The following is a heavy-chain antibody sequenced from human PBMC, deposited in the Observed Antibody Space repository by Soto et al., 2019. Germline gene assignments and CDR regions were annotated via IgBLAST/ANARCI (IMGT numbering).Heavy chain of an antibody. J-gene: IGHJ4*02. CDR2: ISGSGGST. CDR3: AKRSTGTLYSSGWYLDY. Sequence: VQLLESGGGLVQPGGSLRLSCAASGFTFSSYAMSWVRQAPGKGLEWVSAISGSGGSTYYADSVKGRFTISRDNSKNTLYLQMNSLRAEDTAVYYCAKRSTGTLYSSGWYLDYWGQGTLVTVSS. CDR1: GFTFSSYA. D-gene: IGHD6-19*01. V-gene: IGHV3-23*01.